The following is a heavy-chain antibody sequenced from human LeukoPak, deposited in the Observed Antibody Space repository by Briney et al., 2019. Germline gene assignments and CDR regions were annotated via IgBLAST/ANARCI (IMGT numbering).Heavy chain of an antibody. V-gene: IGHV4-59*08. CDR1: GGSIRGYY. CDR3: AVGATHYYMDV. CDR2: IYYSGST. D-gene: IGHD3-16*01. Sequence: SETLSLTCTVSGGSIRGYYWSWVRQPPGKGLEWIAYIYYSGSTNYNPSLKSRVTISLDTSKNQFSLKLSSVTAADTAVYYCAVGATHYYMDVWDKGTTVTVSS. J-gene: IGHJ6*03.